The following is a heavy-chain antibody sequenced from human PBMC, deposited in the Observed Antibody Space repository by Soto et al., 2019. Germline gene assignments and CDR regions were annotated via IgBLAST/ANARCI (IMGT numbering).Heavy chain of an antibody. D-gene: IGHD6-13*01. Sequence: QLQLQESGPGLVKPSETLSLTCTVSGGSISSSSYYWGWIRQPPGKGLEWIGSIYYSGSTYYNPSLKSRVTISVDTSKNQSSLKLSSVTAADTAVYYCARHGSSSWHNYYFDYWGQGTLVTVSS. CDR2: IYYSGST. CDR1: GGSISSSSYY. CDR3: ARHGSSSWHNYYFDY. V-gene: IGHV4-39*01. J-gene: IGHJ4*02.